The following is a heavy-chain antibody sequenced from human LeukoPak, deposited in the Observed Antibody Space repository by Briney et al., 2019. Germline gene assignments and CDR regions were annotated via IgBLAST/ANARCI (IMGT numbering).Heavy chain of an antibody. J-gene: IGHJ4*02. CDR3: ARDSRDFWSGYYSN. CDR1: GFTVSSNY. Sequence: PGGSLRLSCAASGFTVSSNYMSWVREAPGKGLEGVSVIYSGGSTYYADSVKGRFTISRDNSKNTPYIQMNRLRAEDTAVYYCARDSRDFWSGYYSNWGQGTLVTVSS. CDR2: IYSGGST. D-gene: IGHD3-3*01. V-gene: IGHV3-53*01.